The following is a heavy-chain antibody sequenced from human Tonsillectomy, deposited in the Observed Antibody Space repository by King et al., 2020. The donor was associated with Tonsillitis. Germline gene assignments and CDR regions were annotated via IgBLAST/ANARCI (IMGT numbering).Heavy chain of an antibody. CDR2: IIPRFGTT. Sequence: VQLVQSGAEVKKPGSSVKVSCKASGGTFSNFPINWVRQAPGQGLEWMGVIIPRFGTTDYAQSFQGRVTLTADETTNTADMELSSLTSEDTAVYFCAKTAGNLEEYCFALDVWGQGTTVDVSS. V-gene: IGHV1-69*01. D-gene: IGHD1-7*01. CDR3: AKTAGNLEEYCFALDV. CDR1: GGTFSNFP. J-gene: IGHJ6*02.